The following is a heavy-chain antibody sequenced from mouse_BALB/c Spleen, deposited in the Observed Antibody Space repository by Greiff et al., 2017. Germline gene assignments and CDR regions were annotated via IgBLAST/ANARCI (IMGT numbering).Heavy chain of an antibody. CDR3: ARGVLGYAMDY. V-gene: IGHV5-6-5*01. CDR2: ISSGGST. Sequence: EVKVVESGGDLVKPGGSLKLSCAASGFTFSSYAMSWVRQTPAKRLAWVASISSGGSTYYPDSVKGRFTISRDNSRNILYLQMSSLRSEDTAMYYCARGVLGYAMDYWGQGTSVTVSS. J-gene: IGHJ4*01. CDR1: GFTFSSYA.